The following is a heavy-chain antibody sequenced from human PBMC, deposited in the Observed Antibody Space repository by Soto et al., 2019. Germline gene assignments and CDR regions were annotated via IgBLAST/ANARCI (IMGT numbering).Heavy chain of an antibody. CDR3: AKVSFDIVVVPAATHYGMDV. CDR2: ISGSGCST. D-gene: IGHD2-2*01. CDR1: GFTFSSYA. Sequence: EVQLLESGGGLVQPGGSLRLSCAASGFTFSSYAMSWVRQAPGKGLEWVSAISGSGCSTYYADSVKGRFTISRDNSKNTLYLQMNSLRAEDTAVYYCAKVSFDIVVVPAATHYGMDVWGQGTTVTVSS. V-gene: IGHV3-23*01. J-gene: IGHJ6*02.